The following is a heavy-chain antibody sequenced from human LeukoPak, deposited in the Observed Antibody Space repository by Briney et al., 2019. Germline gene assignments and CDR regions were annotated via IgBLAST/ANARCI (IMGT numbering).Heavy chain of an antibody. CDR3: ARLGTGFLDRFDY. CDR2: INPSGGST. CDR1: GYSFTSYY. D-gene: IGHD3-3*01. J-gene: IGHJ4*02. Sequence: ASVKVSCKASGYSFTSYYLHWVRQAPGQGLEWMGLINPSGGSTTYAQKFQGRVTMTRDTSTSTLYMEVSSLRPEDTAVYYCARLGTGFLDRFDYWGQGTLVTVSS. V-gene: IGHV1-46*01.